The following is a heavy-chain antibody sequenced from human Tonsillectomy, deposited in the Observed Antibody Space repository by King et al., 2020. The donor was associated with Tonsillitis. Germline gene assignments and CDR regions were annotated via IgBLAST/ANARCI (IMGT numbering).Heavy chain of an antibody. CDR1: GDSISSYY. CDR3: AVNRDSTGYCFDY. D-gene: IGHD3-22*01. Sequence: VQLQESGPGLVKPSETLSLTCTVSGDSISSYYWSWIRQPAGKGLEWIGRIYTSGSTNYNPSLKSRVTMSVDTSKKQFSLKLSSVTAADTAVYYCAVNRDSTGYCFDYWGQGTPVTVSS. J-gene: IGHJ4*02. CDR2: IYTSGST. V-gene: IGHV4-4*07.